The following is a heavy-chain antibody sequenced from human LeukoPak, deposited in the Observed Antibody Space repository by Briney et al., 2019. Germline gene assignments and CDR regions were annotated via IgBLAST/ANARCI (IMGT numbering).Heavy chain of an antibody. J-gene: IGHJ4*02. CDR2: IHLSGRT. CDR1: GGSFSGYY. CDR3: SRENGAFSPFGY. V-gene: IGHV4-34*01. Sequence: SETLSLTCAVYGGSFSGYYWSWIRQPPGKGLEWIGEIHLSGRTNYNPSLNSRVTLALDTSKSHLSLSLTSVTAADTAVYYCSRENGAFSPFGYWGQGTLVTVPS. D-gene: IGHD2-8*01.